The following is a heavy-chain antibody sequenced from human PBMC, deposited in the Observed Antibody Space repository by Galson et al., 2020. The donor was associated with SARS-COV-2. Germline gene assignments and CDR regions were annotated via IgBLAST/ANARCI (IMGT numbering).Heavy chain of an antibody. CDR3: ARENHYVFDY. Sequence: GGSLRLSCAATGFNINPWWMAWVRQSPDKGLEWVATIDGSGIPQYYMDSVKGRFTVSRDNAKNSLFLQMNSLRAEDTAVYYCARENHYVFDYWGQGALVTVSS. CDR2: IDGSGIPQ. CDR1: GFNINPWW. V-gene: IGHV3-7*05. D-gene: IGHD3-10*02. J-gene: IGHJ4*02.